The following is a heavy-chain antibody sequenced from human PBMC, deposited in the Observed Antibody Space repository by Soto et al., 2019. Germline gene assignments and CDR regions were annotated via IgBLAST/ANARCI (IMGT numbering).Heavy chain of an antibody. CDR2: IYYSGST. Sequence: SETLSLTCTVSGGSISSSSYYWVWIRQPPGKGLEWIGSIYYSGSTYYNPSLKSRVTISVDTSKNQFSLKLSSVTAADTAVYYCSRQLGGSYSNYVSAYFQHWGQGTLVTGSP. CDR1: GGSISSSSYY. V-gene: IGHV4-39*01. D-gene: IGHD1-26*01. CDR3: SRQLGGSYSNYVSAYFQH. J-gene: IGHJ1*01.